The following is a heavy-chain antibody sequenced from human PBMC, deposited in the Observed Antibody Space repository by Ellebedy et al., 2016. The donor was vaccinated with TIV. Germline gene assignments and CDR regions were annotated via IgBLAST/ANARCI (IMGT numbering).Heavy chain of an antibody. CDR2: MNPKSGNT. Sequence: ASVKVSCXASGYTFTTFEINWVRQATGQGLEWMGWMNPKSGNTGYAQKFQGRVTMTRDTSTSTVYMEMTSLRSDDTAVYYCARDLVRETSFVGYWGQGTLVTVSS. J-gene: IGHJ4*02. D-gene: IGHD4/OR15-4a*01. CDR3: ARDLVRETSFVGY. CDR1: GYTFTTFE. V-gene: IGHV1-8*01.